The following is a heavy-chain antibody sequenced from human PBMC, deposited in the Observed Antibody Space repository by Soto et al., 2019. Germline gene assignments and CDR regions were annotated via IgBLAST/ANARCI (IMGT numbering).Heavy chain of an antibody. CDR3: AKDRMGAGVRGYFDY. V-gene: IGHV3-30*18. Sequence: QVQLVESGGGVVQPGKSLRLSCAGSGFTFISYGMDWVRQAPGKGLEWVAVISYDGSNKYYADSVKGRFTISRDNSKNTLYPQMSSLRADDTAGYYCAKDRMGAGVRGYFDYWGEGTLVTVSS. D-gene: IGHD3-10*01. CDR2: ISYDGSNK. J-gene: IGHJ4*02. CDR1: GFTFISYG.